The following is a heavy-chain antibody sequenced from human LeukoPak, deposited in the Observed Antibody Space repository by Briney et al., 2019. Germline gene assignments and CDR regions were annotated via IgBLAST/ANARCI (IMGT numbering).Heavy chain of an antibody. CDR1: GFTFSGSA. Sequence: QPGGSLRLSCAASGFTFSGSAMHWVRQASGKGLEWVGRIRSKANSYATAYAASVKGRFTISRDDSKNTAYLQMNSLKTEDTAVYYCTRQGYSWYYYGSGSYYNTSGDYYYYYYMDVWGKGTTVTVSS. D-gene: IGHD3-10*01. V-gene: IGHV3-73*01. J-gene: IGHJ6*03. CDR2: IRSKANSYAT. CDR3: TRQGYSWYYYGSGSYYNTSGDYYYYYYMDV.